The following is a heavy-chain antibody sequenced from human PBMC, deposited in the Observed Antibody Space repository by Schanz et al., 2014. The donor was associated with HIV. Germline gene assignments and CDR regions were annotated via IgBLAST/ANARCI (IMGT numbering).Heavy chain of an antibody. CDR1: GFTFNNYA. CDR2: ISESGGRS. D-gene: IGHD3-16*01. CDR3: AKDGGSRGRRRGMDV. J-gene: IGHJ6*02. V-gene: IGHV3-23*01. Sequence: VQLLDSGGGLVQPGGSLRLSCVASGFTFNNYAMTWVRQAPGKGLEWVSSISESGGRSYYADSVNGRFTISRDNSKNTLYLQINSLRIDDTAVYYCAKDGGSRGRRRGMDVWGQGTTVTVSS.